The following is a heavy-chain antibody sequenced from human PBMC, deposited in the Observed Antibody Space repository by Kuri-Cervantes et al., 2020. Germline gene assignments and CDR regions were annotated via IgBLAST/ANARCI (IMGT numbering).Heavy chain of an antibody. J-gene: IGHJ3*02. CDR1: GFTFNSYA. CDR3: ARILGYYYDSSGSGGDAFDI. CDR2: ISNDGSNK. Sequence: GGSLRLSCAASGFTFNSYAMHWVRQAPGEGLEWVAVISNDGSNKYYADSVKGRFTISRDNSKNTLYLQMNSLRAEDTAVYYCARILGYYYDSSGSGGDAFDIWGQGTMVTVSS. D-gene: IGHD3-22*01. V-gene: IGHV3-30*03.